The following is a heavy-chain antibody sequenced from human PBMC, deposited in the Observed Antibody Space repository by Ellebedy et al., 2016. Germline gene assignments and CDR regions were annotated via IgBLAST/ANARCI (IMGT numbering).Heavy chain of an antibody. J-gene: IGHJ4*02. D-gene: IGHD3-3*01. CDR1: GFTFRTYA. CDR3: ASSGYDFWNGLYYFDY. Sequence: GESLKISXAASGFTFRTYAMSWVRQAPGKGLEWVSTIGGSGGSTYYADSVKGRFTISRDNAKRSLYLQMNSLRAEDTAVYYCASSGYDFWNGLYYFDYWGQGTLVTVSS. CDR2: IGGSGGST. V-gene: IGHV3-23*01.